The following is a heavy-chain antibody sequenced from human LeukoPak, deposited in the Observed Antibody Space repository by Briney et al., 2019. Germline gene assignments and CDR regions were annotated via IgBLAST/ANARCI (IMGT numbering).Heavy chain of an antibody. V-gene: IGHV1-46*01. J-gene: IGHJ4*02. CDR3: ARGARVDTAMADLDY. CDR1: GYTFTGYY. CDR2: INPSGGST. D-gene: IGHD5-18*01. Sequence: ASVKVSCKASGYTFTGYYMHWVRQAPGQGLEWMGIINPSGGSTSYAQKFQGRVTMTRDTSTSTVYMELSSLRSEDTAVYYCARGARVDTAMADLDYWGQGSLVTVSS.